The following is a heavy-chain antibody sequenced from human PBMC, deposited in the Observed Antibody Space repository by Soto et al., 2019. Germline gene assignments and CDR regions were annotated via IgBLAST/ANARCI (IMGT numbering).Heavy chain of an antibody. CDR2: INNGGGT. J-gene: IGHJ4*02. CDR1: QYTFTNFY. CDR3: ATRSDWSPLLDY. Sequence: QVQLVQSGAEVSKPGASVKVSCKASQYTFTNFYLYWVRQPPGQRPEWMGWINNGGGTIYAQKFQGRLAMTSDTSIATAYMELCRLSSDDTAFYSCATRSDWSPLLDYWGQGTLVTVSS. V-gene: IGHV1-2*02. D-gene: IGHD3-9*01.